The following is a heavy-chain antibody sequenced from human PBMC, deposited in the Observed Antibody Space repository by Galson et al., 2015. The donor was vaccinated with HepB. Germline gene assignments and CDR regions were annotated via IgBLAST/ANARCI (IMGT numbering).Heavy chain of an antibody. CDR1: GFIVTYNY. V-gene: IGHV3-53*01. CDR2: IYSGGNR. J-gene: IGHJ4*02. Sequence: SLRLSCAASGFIVTYNYMSWVRQAPGKGLEWVSVIYSGGNRYYAGSAKGRFTISRDNSKNTLDLQMNSLRAEDTAVYYCCGDSSSSAIEYWGQGTLVIVSS. CDR3: CGDSSSSAIEY. D-gene: IGHD6-6*01.